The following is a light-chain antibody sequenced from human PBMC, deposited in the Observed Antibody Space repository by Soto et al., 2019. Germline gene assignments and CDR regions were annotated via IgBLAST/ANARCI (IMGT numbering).Light chain of an antibody. J-gene: IGKJ2*01. CDR2: GSS. V-gene: IGKV3-20*01. Sequence: EVVLTQSPGTLSLSPGERATLSCRASQSVSNNYFAWYQQKPGQAPRLLIVGSSDRATGIPDRFSGSGSGTDFTLTISRLEPEDFAVYYCQQSGSSPPYTFGQGTKLEIK. CDR3: QQSGSSPPYT. CDR1: QSVSNNY.